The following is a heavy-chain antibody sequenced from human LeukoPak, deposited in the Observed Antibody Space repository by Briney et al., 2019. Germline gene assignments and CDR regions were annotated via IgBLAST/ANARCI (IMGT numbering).Heavy chain of an antibody. CDR2: IYYSGTT. J-gene: IGHJ6*03. Sequence: SETLSLTCTISGGSINSYFWSWIRQSPGGGLEWIGYIYYSGTTNYNPSLKGRVALSVERSENQFSLKLNSVSAADSAVYYCARIRGGYYMDVWGKGTTVIVSS. V-gene: IGHV4-59*01. CDR1: GGSINSYF. CDR3: ARIRGGYYMDV. D-gene: IGHD3-10*01.